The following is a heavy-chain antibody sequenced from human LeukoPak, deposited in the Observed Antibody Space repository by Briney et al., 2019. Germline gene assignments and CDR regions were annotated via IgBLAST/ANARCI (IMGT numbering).Heavy chain of an antibody. J-gene: IGHJ5*02. CDR3: AKGVLAVRRES. V-gene: IGHV3-23*01. D-gene: IGHD1-1*01. Sequence: RAGGSLRLSCAASGFTFNSYAMSWVRQAPGKGLEWVSTFSGSGGITYYADSGKGRFTISRDNSKNALSHQMNSLRAEGTAVYYCAKGVLAVRRESWGEGTLVSVSS. CDR2: FSGSGGIT. CDR1: GFTFNSYA.